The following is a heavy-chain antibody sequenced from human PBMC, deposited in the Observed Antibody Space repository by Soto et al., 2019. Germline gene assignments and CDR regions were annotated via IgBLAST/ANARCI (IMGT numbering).Heavy chain of an antibody. V-gene: IGHV1-2*02. J-gene: IGHJ5*02. Sequence: QVQLVQSGAEVKKPGASVKVSCKTSGYTFNDYYMHWVRQAPGQGLEWLGWINPNSGDTDNAQKFQGRVNMTRDMSINTAYMQLSSLRSGYTAMYYCARDLRGYPTWFHPWGQGTLVTFS. D-gene: IGHD3-22*01. CDR3: ARDLRGYPTWFHP. CDR2: INPNSGDT. CDR1: GYTFNDYY.